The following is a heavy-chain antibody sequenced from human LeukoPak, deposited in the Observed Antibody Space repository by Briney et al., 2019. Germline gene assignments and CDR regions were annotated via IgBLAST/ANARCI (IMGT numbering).Heavy chain of an antibody. D-gene: IGHD4-17*01. V-gene: IGHV4-39*01. CDR3: ARHSAVTTFIFDY. CDR1: GGSISSSSYY. CDR2: IFSGST. Sequence: SETLSLTCTVSGGSISSSSYYWGWIRQPPGKGLEWIGSIFSGSTYYNPSLKSRVTISLDTSKNQFSLRLSSVTAADTAVYYCARHSAVTTFIFDYWGQGTLVTVSS. J-gene: IGHJ4*02.